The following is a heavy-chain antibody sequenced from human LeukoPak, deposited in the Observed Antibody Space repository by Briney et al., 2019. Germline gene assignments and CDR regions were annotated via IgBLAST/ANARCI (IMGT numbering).Heavy chain of an antibody. CDR2: IYPGDSDT. CDR1: GYSFTSYW. Sequence: GESLKISCKGSGYSFTSYWIGWVRQMPGKGLECMGIIYPGDSDTRYSPSFQGQVTISADRSISTAYLQWSSLKASDTAMYYCARSSLVGATLYYFDYWGQGTLVTVSS. J-gene: IGHJ4*02. V-gene: IGHV5-51*01. D-gene: IGHD1-26*01. CDR3: ARSSLVGATLYYFDY.